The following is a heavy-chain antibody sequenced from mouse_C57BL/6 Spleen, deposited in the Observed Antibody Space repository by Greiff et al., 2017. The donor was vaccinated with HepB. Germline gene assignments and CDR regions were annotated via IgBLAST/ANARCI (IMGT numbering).Heavy chain of an antibody. D-gene: IGHD1-1*01. CDR1: GYTFTSYW. Sequence: QVQLQQPGAELVRPGPSVKLSCKASGYTFTSYWMHWVKQRPGQGLEWIGVIDPSDSYTNYNQKFKGKATLTVDTSSSTAYMQLSSLTSEDSAVYYCARGDLRYYFDYWGQGTTLTVSS. CDR2: IDPSDSYT. J-gene: IGHJ2*01. CDR3: ARGDLRYYFDY. V-gene: IGHV1-59*01.